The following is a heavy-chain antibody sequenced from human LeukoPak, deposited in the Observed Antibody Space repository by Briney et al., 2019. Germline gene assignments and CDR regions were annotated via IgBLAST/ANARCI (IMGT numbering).Heavy chain of an antibody. CDR2: INGDNGNT. Sequence: ASVKVSCKASGYTFNNYGISWVRQAPGQGLEWMGWINGDNGNTHYAQKVQGRVTMTKDTSTSTAYMELRSLRSDDTAVYYCAREARYDVLTNYQPYYFDFWGQGTLVSVSS. CDR1: GYTFNNYG. J-gene: IGHJ4*02. CDR3: AREARYDVLTNYQPYYFDF. D-gene: IGHD3-9*01. V-gene: IGHV1-18*01.